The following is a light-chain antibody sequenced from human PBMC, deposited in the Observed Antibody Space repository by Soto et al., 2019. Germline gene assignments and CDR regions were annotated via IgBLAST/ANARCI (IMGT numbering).Light chain of an antibody. Sequence: EIVLTQSPATLSLSPGERATLSCRASQSVSSYLAWYQQKPGQAPRLLIYDASNRATGIPARFSGSGSATDFTLTISSLEPEDFAVYYCQQRVTFGQGTKLEIK. CDR3: QQRVT. CDR2: DAS. V-gene: IGKV3-11*01. J-gene: IGKJ2*01. CDR1: QSVSSY.